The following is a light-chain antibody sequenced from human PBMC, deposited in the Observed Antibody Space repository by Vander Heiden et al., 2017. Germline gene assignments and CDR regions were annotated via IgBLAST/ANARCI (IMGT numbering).Light chain of an antibody. V-gene: IGLV3-19*01. J-gene: IGLJ1*01. CDR2: GKN. Sequence: SSELTQDPAVSVALGQTVRITCQGDSLRSYYASWYQQKPGQAPILVIYGKNNRPSGIPDRFSGSSSGNTASLTITGTQAVDEADYYCNSRDSSANALFVFGTGTKVTVL. CDR3: NSRDSSANALFV. CDR1: SLRSYY.